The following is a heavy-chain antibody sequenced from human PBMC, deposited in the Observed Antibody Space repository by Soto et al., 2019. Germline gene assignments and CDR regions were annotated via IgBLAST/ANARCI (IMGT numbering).Heavy chain of an antibody. J-gene: IGHJ4*02. CDR2: ISGSGGST. CDR1: GFTFSSYA. D-gene: IGHD3-10*01. CDR3: ARLPDPVGESYQFVVEYYFDY. V-gene: IGHV3-23*01. Sequence: GGSLRLSCAASGFTFSSYAMSWVRQAPGKGLEWVSAISGSGGSTYYADSVKGRFTISRDNSKNTLYLQMNSLRAEDTAVYYCARLPDPVGESYQFVVEYYFDYWGQGPLVTVSS.